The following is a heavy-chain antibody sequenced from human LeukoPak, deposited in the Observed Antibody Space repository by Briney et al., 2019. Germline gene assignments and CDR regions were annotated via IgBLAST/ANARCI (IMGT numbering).Heavy chain of an antibody. CDR2: ISGSGGRT. Sequence: GGTLRLSCAASGFTFSSYGMSWVRQTPGKGLEWVSAISGSGGRTYYADSVKGRFTISRDNAKNSLYVQMNSLRGDDTAVYYCVRWGAAAGFDYWGQGILVTVSS. CDR1: GFTFSSYG. V-gene: IGHV3-23*01. CDR3: VRWGAAAGFDY. J-gene: IGHJ4*02. D-gene: IGHD6-25*01.